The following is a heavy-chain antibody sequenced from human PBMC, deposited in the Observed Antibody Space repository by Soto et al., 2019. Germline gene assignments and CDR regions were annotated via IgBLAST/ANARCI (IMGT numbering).Heavy chain of an antibody. V-gene: IGHV1-8*01. CDR3: ARVPLLRYFDWLTNNPYYFDY. D-gene: IGHD3-9*01. J-gene: IGHJ4*02. CDR2: MNPNSGNT. Sequence: GASVKVSCKASGYTFTSYDINWVRQATGQGLEWMGWMNPNSGNTGYAQKFQGRVTMTRNTSISTAYMELSSLRSEDTAVYYCARVPLLRYFDWLTNNPYYFDYWGQGTLVTVSS. CDR1: GYTFTSYD.